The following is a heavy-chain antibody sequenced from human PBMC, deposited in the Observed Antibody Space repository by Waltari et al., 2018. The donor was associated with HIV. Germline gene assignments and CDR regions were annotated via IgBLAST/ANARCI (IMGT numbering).Heavy chain of an antibody. Sequence: EVQLVESGGGLVQPGGSLRLSCAASGFTFSSYSMNWVRQAPGKGRGWVSYMGSSSSIIYYADSVKGRFTISRDNAQNSLHLQMNSLRAEDTTVYYCARDRLEGAITTFDYWGQGTLVTVSS. J-gene: IGHJ4*02. D-gene: IGHD1-26*01. V-gene: IGHV3-48*01. CDR1: GFTFSSYS. CDR2: MGSSSSII. CDR3: ARDRLEGAITTFDY.